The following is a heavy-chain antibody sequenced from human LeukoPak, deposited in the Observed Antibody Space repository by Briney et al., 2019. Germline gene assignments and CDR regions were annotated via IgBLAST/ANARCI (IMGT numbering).Heavy chain of an antibody. J-gene: IGHJ4*02. V-gene: IGHV4-34*01. CDR1: GGSFSGYY. CDR3: ASTLYLYYYDSSGYYY. Sequence: SETLSLTCAVYGGSFSGYYWSWIRQPPGKGLEWIGEINHSGSTNYNPSLKSRVTIPVDTSKNQFSLKLSSVTAADTAVYYCASTLYLYYYDSSGYYYWGQGTLVTVSS. CDR2: INHSGST. D-gene: IGHD3-22*01.